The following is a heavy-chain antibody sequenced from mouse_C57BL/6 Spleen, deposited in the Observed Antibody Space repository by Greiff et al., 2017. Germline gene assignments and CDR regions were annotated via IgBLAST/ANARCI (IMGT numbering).Heavy chain of an antibody. CDR1: GFTFSSYA. J-gene: IGHJ2*01. CDR3: ARDRLTGNYFDY. V-gene: IGHV5-4*01. CDR2: ISDGGSYT. D-gene: IGHD4-1*01. Sequence: EVKLVESGGGLVKPGGSLKLSCAASGFTFSSYAMSWVRQTPEKRLAWVATISDGGSYTYYPDNVKGRFTISRDNAKNNLYLQMSHLKSEDTAMYYCARDRLTGNYFDYWGQGTTLTVSS.